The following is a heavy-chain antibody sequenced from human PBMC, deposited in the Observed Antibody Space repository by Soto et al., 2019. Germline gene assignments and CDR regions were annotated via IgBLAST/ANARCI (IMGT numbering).Heavy chain of an antibody. CDR2: INPSGGST. Sequence: ASVKVSCKASGYTFTSYWMHWVRQAPGQGLEWLGVINPSGGSTTYAEKFQGRVSMTRDTSTSTVYMELSSLRSDDTAVYYCARASLAARLAYYYYYGMDVWG. V-gene: IGHV1-46*01. CDR1: GYTFTSYW. J-gene: IGHJ6*02. CDR3: ARASLAARLAYYYYYGMDV. D-gene: IGHD6-6*01.